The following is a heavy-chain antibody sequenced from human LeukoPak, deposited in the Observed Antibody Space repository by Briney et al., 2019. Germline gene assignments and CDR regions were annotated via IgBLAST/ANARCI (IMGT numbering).Heavy chain of an antibody. Sequence: PGGSLRLSCAASGFTFSDYWMSWVRQAPGKGLEWVANMKHDGSEKYYVDSVKGRFTISRDNAKNSLFLQMNSLGAEDTALYYCAREGESSGYYSDYWGQGTLVTVSS. J-gene: IGHJ4*02. D-gene: IGHD3-22*01. CDR3: AREGESSGYYSDY. CDR1: GFTFSDYW. CDR2: MKHDGSEK. V-gene: IGHV3-7*01.